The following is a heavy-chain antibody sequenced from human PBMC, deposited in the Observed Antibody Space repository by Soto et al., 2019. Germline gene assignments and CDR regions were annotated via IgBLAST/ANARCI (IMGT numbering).Heavy chain of an antibody. CDR2: ISAYNGNT. V-gene: IGHV1-18*03. Sequence: ASVKVSCKASGYTFTSYGISWVRQAPGQGLEWMGWISAYNGNTNYAQKLQGRVTMTTDTSTSTAYMELRSLRFDDMAVYYCARVVTTTTYFDYWGQGTLVTVSS. D-gene: IGHD4-17*01. CDR1: GYTFTSYG. CDR3: ARVVTTTTYFDY. J-gene: IGHJ4*02.